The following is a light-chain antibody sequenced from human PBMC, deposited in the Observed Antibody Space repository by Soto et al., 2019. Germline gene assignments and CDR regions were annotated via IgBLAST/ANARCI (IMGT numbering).Light chain of an antibody. CDR3: QQYATLPIT. V-gene: IGKV3-20*01. Sequence: EILLTQSPGTLSLSPGERATLSCGASQTVQRNFLAWYQQIPGQPPRLLIYDTSTRATGIPERISGSGSGTDFSLTISTLEPEDCAVYFCQQYATLPITFGQGTRLEIK. J-gene: IGKJ5*01. CDR1: QTVQRNF. CDR2: DTS.